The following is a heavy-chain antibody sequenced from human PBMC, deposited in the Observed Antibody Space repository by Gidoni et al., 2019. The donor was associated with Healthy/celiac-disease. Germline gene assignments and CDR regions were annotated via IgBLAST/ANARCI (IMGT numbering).Heavy chain of an antibody. D-gene: IGHD2-21*02. V-gene: IGHV4-30-4*01. J-gene: IGHJ3*02. CDR3: ARGEPRREVVTASDAFDI. CDR1: GGSIRSGDYY. CDR2: IYYSGST. Sequence: QVQLQESGPGLVKPSQTLSLPCTVSGGSIRSGDYYWSWIRQPPGKGLEWIGYIYYSGSTYYNPSLKSRVTISVDTSKNQFSLKLSSVTAADTAVYYCARGEPRREVVTASDAFDIWGQGTMVTVSS.